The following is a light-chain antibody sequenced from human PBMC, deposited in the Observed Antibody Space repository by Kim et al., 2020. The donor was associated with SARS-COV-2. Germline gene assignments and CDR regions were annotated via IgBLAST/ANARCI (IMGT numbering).Light chain of an antibody. Sequence: SVAPGQTASIPCSGDKLGDKYACWYQQKPGQSPVLVIYQDSKRPSGIPERFSGSNSGNTATLTISGTQAMDEADYYCQAWDSSTVVFSGGTQLTVL. CDR2: QDS. J-gene: IGLJ2*01. CDR1: KLGDKY. V-gene: IGLV3-1*01. CDR3: QAWDSSTVV.